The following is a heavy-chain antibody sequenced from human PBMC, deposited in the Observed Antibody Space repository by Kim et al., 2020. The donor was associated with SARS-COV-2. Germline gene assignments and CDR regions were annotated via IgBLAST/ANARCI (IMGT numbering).Heavy chain of an antibody. J-gene: IGHJ3*02. D-gene: IGHD3-3*01. V-gene: IGHV4-39*01. Sequence: SETLSLTCTVSGGSISSSSYYWGWIRQPPGKGLEWIGSIYYIGSTYYNPSLKSRVTIPLDTSKNQFSRKLSSVTAADTAVYYCARHLLSHVLRFLEWPHDAFDIWGQGTMVTVSS. CDR1: GGSISSSSYY. CDR2: IYYIGST. CDR3: ARHLLSHVLRFLEWPHDAFDI.